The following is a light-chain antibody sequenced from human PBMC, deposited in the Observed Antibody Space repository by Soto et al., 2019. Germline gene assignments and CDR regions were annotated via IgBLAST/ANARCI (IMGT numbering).Light chain of an antibody. J-gene: IGKJ1*01. CDR3: QQYYSTPRT. Sequence: DIVMTQSPDSLAVSLGERATINCKSSQSVLYSSNNKNYLAWYQQKPGQPPKLLIYWASTRESGFPDRFSGSGYGTDFTLTISSLQAEDVAVYYCQQYYSTPRTFGQGTKVEIK. CDR1: QSVLYSSNNKNY. CDR2: WAS. V-gene: IGKV4-1*01.